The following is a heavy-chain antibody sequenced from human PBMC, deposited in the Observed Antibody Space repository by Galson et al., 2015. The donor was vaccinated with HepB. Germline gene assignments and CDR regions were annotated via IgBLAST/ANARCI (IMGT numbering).Heavy chain of an antibody. D-gene: IGHD4-17*01. Sequence: SLRLSCAASGFTFSSYWMSWVRQAPGKGLEWVANIKQDGSEKYYVDSVKGRFTISRDNAKNSLYLQMNSLRAEDTAVYYCARVSGGLREKRYGDYVLSYFDYWGQGTLVTVSS. V-gene: IGHV3-7*03. CDR1: GFTFSSYW. J-gene: IGHJ4*02. CDR2: IKQDGSEK. CDR3: ARVSGGLREKRYGDYVLSYFDY.